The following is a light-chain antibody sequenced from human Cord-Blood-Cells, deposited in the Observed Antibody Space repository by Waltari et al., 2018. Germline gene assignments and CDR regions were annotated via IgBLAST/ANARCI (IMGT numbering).Light chain of an antibody. CDR1: QRVSSN. V-gene: IGKV3-15*01. J-gene: IGKJ1*01. Sequence: EIVMTQSPATLSVSPGERATLSCRTSQRVSSNLAWYHQKPGQAPRLLIYGASTRATGSPARLSGSGSGTEFTLTISSLQSEDFAVYYCQQYNNWPPWTFGQGAKVEIK. CDR3: QQYNNWPPWT. CDR2: GAS.